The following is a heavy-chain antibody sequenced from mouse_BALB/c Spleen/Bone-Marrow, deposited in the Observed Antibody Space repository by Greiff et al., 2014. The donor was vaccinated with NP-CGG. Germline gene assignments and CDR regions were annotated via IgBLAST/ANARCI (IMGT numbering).Heavy chain of an antibody. Sequence: LQQSGSELVRPGASVKLSCKASGYTFTSYWIHWVKQRPGQGLEWIGNIYPGSGSTNYDEKFKRKVTLTIDTSPSTAYMQLSNLTSEDSADYYCRCYGYAMDYWGQGTSVTVSS. CDR1: GYTFTSYW. V-gene: IGHV1S22*01. CDR3: RCYGYAMDY. D-gene: IGHD1-1*01. J-gene: IGHJ4*01. CDR2: IYPGSGST.